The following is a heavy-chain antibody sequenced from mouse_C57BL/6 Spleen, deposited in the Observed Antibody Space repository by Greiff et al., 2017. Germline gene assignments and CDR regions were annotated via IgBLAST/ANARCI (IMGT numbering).Heavy chain of an antibody. V-gene: IGHV1-53*01. CDR3: ARGGYYYGSSYDYAMDY. D-gene: IGHD1-1*01. J-gene: IGHJ4*01. CDR1: GYTFTSYW. CDR2: INPSNGGT. Sequence: VQLQQPGTELVKPGASVKLSCKASGYTFTSYWIHWVKQRPGQGLEWIGNINPSNGGTNYNEKFKSKATLTVDKSSSTAYMQLSSLTSEDSAVYYCARGGYYYGSSYDYAMDYWGQGTSVTVSS.